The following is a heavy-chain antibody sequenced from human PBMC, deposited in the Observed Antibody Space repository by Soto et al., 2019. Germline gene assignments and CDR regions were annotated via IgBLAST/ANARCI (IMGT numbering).Heavy chain of an antibody. J-gene: IGHJ6*02. D-gene: IGHD6-13*01. CDR3: ARPGDSSSWYFLFYYGMDV. Sequence: GGSLSLSCAASGFTFSSYAMHWVRQAPGKGLEWVAVISYDGSNKYYADSVKGRFTISRDNSKNTLYLQMNSLRAEDTAVYYCARPGDSSSWYFLFYYGMDVWGQGTTVTV. V-gene: IGHV3-30-3*01. CDR1: GFTFSSYA. CDR2: ISYDGSNK.